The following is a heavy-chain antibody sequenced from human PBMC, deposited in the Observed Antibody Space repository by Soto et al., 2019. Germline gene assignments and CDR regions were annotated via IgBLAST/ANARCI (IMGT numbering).Heavy chain of an antibody. Sequence: SETLSLTCTVSGGSISSGDYYWSWIRQPPGKGLEWIGYIYYSGSTYYNPSLKSRVTISVDTSKNQFSLKLSSVTAADTAVYYCARVNPKTPFDYWGQGTLVTVSS. CDR1: GGSISSGDYY. CDR3: ARVNPKTPFDY. J-gene: IGHJ4*02. V-gene: IGHV4-30-4*01. CDR2: IYYSGST.